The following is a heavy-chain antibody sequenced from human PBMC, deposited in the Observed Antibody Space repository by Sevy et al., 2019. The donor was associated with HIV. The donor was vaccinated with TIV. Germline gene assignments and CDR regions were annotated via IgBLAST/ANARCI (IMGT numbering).Heavy chain of an antibody. CDR1: GFPFSNFW. Sequence: GGSLRLSCAASGFPFSNFWMTWVRQAPGKGLEWVANIKEDGSEKEYVDSVKGRFTISRDNAKNSLYLQMSSLRAEDTAIYHCARAHTICGGSSRYPGWFDPWGQGTLVTVSS. V-gene: IGHV3-7*01. J-gene: IGHJ5*02. CDR2: IKEDGSEK. D-gene: IGHD2-15*01. CDR3: ARAHTICGGSSRYPGWFDP.